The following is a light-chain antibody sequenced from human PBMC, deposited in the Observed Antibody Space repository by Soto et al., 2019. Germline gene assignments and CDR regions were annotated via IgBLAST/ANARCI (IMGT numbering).Light chain of an antibody. V-gene: IGLV2-14*01. J-gene: IGLJ1*01. CDR2: EVS. CDR3: SSYSSTSTLNV. Sequence: QSALTQPASVSGSPGQSITISCTGTSSDIGGYNFVSWYQQHPGKAPKFLIYEVSNRPSGVSNRFSGSKSGNTASLTISGLQAEDEADYFCSSYSSTSTLNVFGTGTKLTVL. CDR1: SSDIGGYNF.